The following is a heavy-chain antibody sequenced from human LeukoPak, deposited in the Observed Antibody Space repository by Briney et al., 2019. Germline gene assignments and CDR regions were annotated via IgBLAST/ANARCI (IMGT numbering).Heavy chain of an antibody. D-gene: IGHD3-22*01. Sequence: ASVKVSCKASGGTFSSYAISWVRQAPGQGLEWMGGIIPIFGTANYAQKFQGRVTITADESTSTAYMELSSLRSEDTAVYYCAREGTGDYYDSSGYLDYWGQGTLVTVSS. J-gene: IGHJ4*02. CDR3: AREGTGDYYDSSGYLDY. V-gene: IGHV1-69*01. CDR1: GGTFSSYA. CDR2: IIPIFGTA.